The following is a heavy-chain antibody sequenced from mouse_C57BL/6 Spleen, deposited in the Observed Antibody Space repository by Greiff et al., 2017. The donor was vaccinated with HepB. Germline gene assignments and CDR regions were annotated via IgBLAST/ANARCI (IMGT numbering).Heavy chain of an antibody. CDR1: GFTFSSYT. CDR2: ISGGGGNT. CDR3: ARHDWDDYAMDY. Sequence: EVKLQESGGGLVKPGGSLKLSCAASGFTFSSYTMSWVRQTPEKRLEWVATISGGGGNTYYPDSVKGRFTISRDNAKNTLYLQMSSLRSEDTALYYCARHDWDDYAMDYWGQGTSVTVSS. J-gene: IGHJ4*01. D-gene: IGHD4-1*01. V-gene: IGHV5-9*01.